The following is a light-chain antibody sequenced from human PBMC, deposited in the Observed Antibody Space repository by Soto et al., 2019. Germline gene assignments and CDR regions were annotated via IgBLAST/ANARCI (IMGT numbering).Light chain of an antibody. CDR2: GAS. J-gene: IGKJ1*01. V-gene: IGKV3-15*01. CDR1: QSVSSSY. CDR3: QQYNNWPQT. Sequence: EIVLTQSPGTLSWSPGERATLSCRSSQSVSSSYLAWYQQKPGQAPRLLIYGASTRATGIPARFSGSGSGTEFTLTISSLQSEDFAVYYCQQYNNWPQTCGQGTKGDI.